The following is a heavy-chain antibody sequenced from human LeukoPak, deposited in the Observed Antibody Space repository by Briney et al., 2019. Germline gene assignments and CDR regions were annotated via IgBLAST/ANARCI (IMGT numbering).Heavy chain of an antibody. D-gene: IGHD3-10*01. CDR1: GGSISSGGYS. J-gene: IGHJ5*02. CDR2: IYQSGST. V-gene: IGHV4-30-2*01. Sequence: PSETLSLTCAVSGGSISSGGYSWSWIRQPPGKGLEWIGYIYQSGSTYYNPSLKSRVTISVDRSKNQFSLKLSSVTAADTAVYYCARIFYGSGSYSGGFDPWGQGTLVTVSS. CDR3: ARIFYGSGSYSGGFDP.